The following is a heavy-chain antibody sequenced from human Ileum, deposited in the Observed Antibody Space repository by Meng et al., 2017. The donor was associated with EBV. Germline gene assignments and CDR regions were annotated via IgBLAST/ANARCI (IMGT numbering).Heavy chain of an antibody. V-gene: IGHV4-30-2*01. CDR3: ARAHPVVYFFDY. D-gene: IGHD4-23*01. CDR2: IQHSGSP. Sequence: QLKLQGSGSGLLKPSQTLSLTWALFGGYISSGGRAWSWVRQPSGKGLEWVVDIQHSGSPYYNPSLKSRVTISVDRSRNQFSLKLSSVTAADTAVYYCARAHPVVYFFDYWGQGTLVTVSS. J-gene: IGHJ4*02. CDR1: GGYISSGGRA.